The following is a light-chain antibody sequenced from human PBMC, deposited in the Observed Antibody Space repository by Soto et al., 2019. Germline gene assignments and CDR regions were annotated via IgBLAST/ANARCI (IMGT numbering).Light chain of an antibody. Sequence: QSVLTQPASVSGSPGQSITISCTGTISDIGGYNYVSWYQQHPGKAPKLMIYDVSNRPSGVSYRFSGSKSGNTASLTISGLQAEDEADYYCSSYTSRSTLGVFGGGTKLTFL. CDR3: SSYTSRSTLGV. V-gene: IGLV2-14*03. CDR2: DVS. J-gene: IGLJ2*01. CDR1: ISDIGGYNY.